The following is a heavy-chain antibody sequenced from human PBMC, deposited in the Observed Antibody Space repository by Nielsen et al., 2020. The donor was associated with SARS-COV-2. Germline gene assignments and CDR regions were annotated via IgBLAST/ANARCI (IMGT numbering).Heavy chain of an antibody. Sequence: GESLKISCAASGFTFSDYYINWIRQAPGKGLEWVSFISFSGSETDYADSVRGRITIFRDNAKNSVSLQMNSLRPEDTAVYYCARDKGDYGSEAAGMDVWGQGTTVTVSS. CDR3: ARDKGDYGSEAAGMDV. V-gene: IGHV3-11*05. CDR1: GFTFSDYY. J-gene: IGHJ6*02. D-gene: IGHD4-17*01. CDR2: ISFSGSET.